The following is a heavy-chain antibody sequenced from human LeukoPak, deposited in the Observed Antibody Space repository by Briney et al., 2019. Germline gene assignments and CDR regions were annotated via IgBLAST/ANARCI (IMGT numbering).Heavy chain of an antibody. D-gene: IGHD2-2*01. CDR3: ARDRGGKGSAICY. J-gene: IGHJ4*02. Sequence: ASVKVSCKASGYNFPSYGINWVRQAPGQGLEWMGWIRPHTGETNSAQRFQDRVTMTTDTSTTTAYMELRSLRFDDTAVYYCARDRGGKGSAICYWGQGSLVTVSS. CDR2: IRPHTGET. V-gene: IGHV1-18*01. CDR1: GYNFPSYG.